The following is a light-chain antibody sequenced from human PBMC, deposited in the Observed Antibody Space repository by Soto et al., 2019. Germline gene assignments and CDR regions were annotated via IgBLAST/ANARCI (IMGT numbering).Light chain of an antibody. V-gene: IGLV2-8*01. CDR2: EGS. CDR3: SSYAGSNNFNVV. CDR1: SSDVGGYNY. J-gene: IGLJ2*01. Sequence: QSALTQPPSASGSPGQSVTISCTGTSSDVGGYNYVSFYQQHPGKAPKLMIYEGSKRPSGVTDRFSGSKSGNTASLTVSWLQAEDESDYYCSSYAGSNNFNVVFGGGTKLTVL.